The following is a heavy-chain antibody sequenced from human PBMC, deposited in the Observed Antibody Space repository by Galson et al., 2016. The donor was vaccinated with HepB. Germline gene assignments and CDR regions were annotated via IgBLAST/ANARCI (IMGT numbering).Heavy chain of an antibody. V-gene: IGHV5-51*01. D-gene: IGHD2-2*01. J-gene: IGHJ4*02. CDR1: GYSFTKYW. Sequence: QSGAEVKKPGESLRISCKASGYSFTKYWIGWVRQKPGGGLEWMAIIWPGDSDTRYSPSFQGQVTISADESISTAYLQWDTLKASDTAIYYCARHFDCSTTSCYLDFWGQGTLVTVSS. CDR3: ARHFDCSTTSCYLDF. CDR2: IWPGDSDT.